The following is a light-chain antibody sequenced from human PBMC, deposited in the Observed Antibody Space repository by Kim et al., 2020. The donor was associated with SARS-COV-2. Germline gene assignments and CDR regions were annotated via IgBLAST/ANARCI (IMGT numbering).Light chain of an antibody. V-gene: IGKV1-17*01. CDR2: DTS. J-gene: IGKJ1*01. CDR1: QGIRND. Sequence: TSVGDRVTSTCRASQGIRNDLGWYQQKPGKPPKRLIFDTSTLQNGVPSRFSGSGSGTEFTLTITGLHPEDFATYYCLQYSSYPQTFGQGTKVDIK. CDR3: LQYSSYPQT.